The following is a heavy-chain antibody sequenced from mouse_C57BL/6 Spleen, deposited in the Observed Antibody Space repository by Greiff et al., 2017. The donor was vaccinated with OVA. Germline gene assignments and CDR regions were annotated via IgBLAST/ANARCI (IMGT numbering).Heavy chain of an antibody. D-gene: IGHD2-3*01. CDR3: ARGGHDGYYVWFAY. Sequence: QVHVKQSGPELVKPGASVKISCKASGYAFSSSWMNWVKQRPGKGLEWIGRIYPGDGDTNYNGKFKGKATLTADKSSSTAYMQLSSLTSEDSAVYVCARGGHDGYYVWFAYWGQGTLVTVSA. CDR1: GYAFSSSW. CDR2: IYPGDGDT. J-gene: IGHJ3*01. V-gene: IGHV1-82*01.